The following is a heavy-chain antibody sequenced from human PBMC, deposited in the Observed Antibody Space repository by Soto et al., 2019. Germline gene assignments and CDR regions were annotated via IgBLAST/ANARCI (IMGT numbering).Heavy chain of an antibody. D-gene: IGHD3-10*01. J-gene: IGHJ3*02. CDR2: ISAYNGNT. CDR1: GYTFTSYG. CDR3: ARGSLYYYGSGDAFGI. Sequence: GASVKVSCKASGYTFTSYGISWVRQAPGQGLEWMGWISAYNGNTNYAQKLQGRVTMTTDTSTSTAYMELRSLRSDDTVVYYCARGSLYYYGSGDAFGIWGQGTTVTVSS. V-gene: IGHV1-18*01.